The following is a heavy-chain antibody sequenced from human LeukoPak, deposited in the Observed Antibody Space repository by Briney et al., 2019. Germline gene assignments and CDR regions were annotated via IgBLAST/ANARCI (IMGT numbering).Heavy chain of an antibody. CDR2: ISYSSSIV. J-gene: IGHJ4*02. V-gene: IGHV3-48*01. CDR3: ARDFFDG. CDR1: GFTFSSYS. Sequence: GGSLRLSCAASGFTFSSYSMKWVRQAPGKGLEWLSYISYSSSIVFYADSVKGRFTISRDNARNSLYLQMNSLRAEDTAVYYCARDFFDGWGQGTLVTVSS.